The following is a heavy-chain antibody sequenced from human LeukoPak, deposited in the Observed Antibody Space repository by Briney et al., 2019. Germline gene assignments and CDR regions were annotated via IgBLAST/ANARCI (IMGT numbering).Heavy chain of an antibody. Sequence: PGGSLRLSCAASGFTFSDYYMSWIRQAPGKGLEWISYVSSSTTYTNYADSVKGRFTISRDNAKNSLFLQMNSLRAEDTAVYYCARDKSGTRGDYDESNIWGQGTMVTVSS. D-gene: IGHD4-17*01. CDR2: VSSSTTYT. V-gene: IGHV3-11*06. J-gene: IGHJ3*02. CDR3: ARDKSGTRGDYDESNI. CDR1: GFTFSDYY.